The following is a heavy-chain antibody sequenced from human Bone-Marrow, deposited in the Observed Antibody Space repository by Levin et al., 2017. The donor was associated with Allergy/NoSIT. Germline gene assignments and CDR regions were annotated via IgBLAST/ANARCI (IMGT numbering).Heavy chain of an antibody. D-gene: IGHD2-21*01. CDR2: IKQDGSEK. V-gene: IGHV3-7*01. CDR3: ARDQFAIDFDY. J-gene: IGHJ4*02. Sequence: GGSLRLSCAASGFRFSNYWMSWVRQAPGKGLEWVANIKQDGSEKYYLDSVKGRFTISRDNAKNSLYLQMNSLRAEDTAVYYSARDQFAIDFDYWGPGTLVTVSS. CDR1: GFRFSNYW.